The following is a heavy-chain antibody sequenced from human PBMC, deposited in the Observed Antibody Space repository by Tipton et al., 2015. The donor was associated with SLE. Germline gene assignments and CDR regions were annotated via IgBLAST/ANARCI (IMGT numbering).Heavy chain of an antibody. CDR3: ARGRLVRRDYVFDY. CDR1: GGSISSYY. CDR2: IYTSGST. Sequence: TLSLTCTVSGGSISSYYWSWIRQPPGKGLEWIGYIYTSGSTNYNPSLQSRVTITVGTSKNQFSLKLSSVTAADTAVYYCARGRLVRRDYVFDYWGQGTLVTVSS. V-gene: IGHV4-4*08. J-gene: IGHJ4*02. D-gene: IGHD3-10*01.